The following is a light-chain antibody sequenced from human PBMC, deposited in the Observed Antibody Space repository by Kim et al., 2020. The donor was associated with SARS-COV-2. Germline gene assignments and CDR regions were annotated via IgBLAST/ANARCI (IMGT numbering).Light chain of an antibody. CDR3: QQRSSWPLT. CDR2: GAS. J-gene: IGKJ3*01. CDR1: QSVRNL. Sequence: LFPGERATLPCRASQSVRNLVAWFQQRPGQAPRLLIHGASNRASGTPARFSGSGSGTDFTLTISSLEPEDFAVYYCQQRSSWPLTFGPGTKVDIK. V-gene: IGKV3-11*01.